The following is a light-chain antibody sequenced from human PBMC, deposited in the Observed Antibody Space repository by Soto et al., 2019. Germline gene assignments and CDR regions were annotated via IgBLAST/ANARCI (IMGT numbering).Light chain of an antibody. CDR1: ARIRND. Sequence: MTQSQYNISASVGDRVKITCRARARIRNDLGWYQQKPGEGPKLLIYGESTLPNGVPSRFSGSGSGTDFTLTLSSLQPEHAATYYCLPGYRFPLTLGGGT. J-gene: IGKJ4*01. CDR3: LPGYRFPLT. V-gene: IGKV1-6*01. CDR2: GES.